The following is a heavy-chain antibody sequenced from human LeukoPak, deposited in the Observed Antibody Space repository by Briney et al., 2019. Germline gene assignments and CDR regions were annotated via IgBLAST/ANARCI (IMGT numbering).Heavy chain of an antibody. V-gene: IGHV3-30*03. J-gene: IGHJ4*02. CDR2: ISYDASNK. D-gene: IGHD6-13*01. CDR1: GYTLTELS. CDR3: VARSSWYY. Sequence: GASVKVSCKVSGYTLTELSMHWVRQAPGKGLEWLAVISYDASNKYYADSVKGRFTISRDNSKNTVYLQMNSLRGEDTAVYYCVARSSWYYWGQGTLVTVSS.